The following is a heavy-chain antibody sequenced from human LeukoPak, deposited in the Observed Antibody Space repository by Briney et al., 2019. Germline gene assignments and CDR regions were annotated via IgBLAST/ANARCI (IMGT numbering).Heavy chain of an antibody. J-gene: IGHJ4*02. CDR2: INLNSGET. D-gene: IGHD4-11*01. CDR3: ARDRDYSNTERGFDY. Sequence: ASVKVSCKTSGYTFTDYYIHWVRPAPGQGLEWMGWINLNSGETNSAQKFQGRVTMTGDTSISTAYMELRRVTSDDTAVYYCARDRDYSNTERGFDYWGQGTLVTVSS. V-gene: IGHV1-2*02. CDR1: GYTFTDYY.